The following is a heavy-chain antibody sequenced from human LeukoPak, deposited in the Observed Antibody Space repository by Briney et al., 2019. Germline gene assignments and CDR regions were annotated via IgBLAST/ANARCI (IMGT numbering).Heavy chain of an antibody. J-gene: IGHJ4*02. CDR2: ITPIFGAA. D-gene: IGHD4-23*01. Sequence: ASVKVSCKASGGTFSSYPFAWVRQAPGQGLEWMGEITPIFGAANYAQTFQGRVTITADESTSTVFMELSSLRSDDTAFYYCARNSRVASTSGLNYWGQGTLVTVSS. V-gene: IGHV1-69*13. CDR3: ARNSRVASTSGLNY. CDR1: GGTFSSYP.